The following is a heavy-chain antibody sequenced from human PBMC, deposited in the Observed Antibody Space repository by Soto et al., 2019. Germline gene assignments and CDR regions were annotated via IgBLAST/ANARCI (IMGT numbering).Heavy chain of an antibody. CDR3: AGEVELAGTWGILGQ. D-gene: IGHD1-1*01. V-gene: IGHV3-48*02. J-gene: IGHJ4*02. Sequence: EVKLMQSGGGLVKPGGSLRLSCATTGFSCTIFGMHWVRQAPGRGLEMIAFISSGSTNIKYADSVRGRFTGSRDNAKGSLFLQMDSRRDEDTGVYYCAGEVELAGTWGILGQWGKGDQVTVAS. CDR1: GFSCTIFG. CDR2: ISSGSTNI.